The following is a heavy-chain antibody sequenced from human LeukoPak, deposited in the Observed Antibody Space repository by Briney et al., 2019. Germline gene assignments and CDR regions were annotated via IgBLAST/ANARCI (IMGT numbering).Heavy chain of an antibody. CDR1: GGSISSSSYY. Sequence: PSETLSLTCTVSGGSISSSSYYWGWNRQPPGKGLEWIGSIYYSASTDYNPSRKIRVTISVDTSKDQFSLKRSSVTAADTAVYYCAIFSSWYNYWGQGTLVTVSS. CDR2: IYYSAST. V-gene: IGHV4-39*01. J-gene: IGHJ4*02. D-gene: IGHD6-13*01. CDR3: AIFSSWYNY.